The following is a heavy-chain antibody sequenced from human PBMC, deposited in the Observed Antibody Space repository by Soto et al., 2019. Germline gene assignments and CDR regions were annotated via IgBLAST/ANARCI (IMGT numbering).Heavy chain of an antibody. CDR2: MNSKSGNT. D-gene: IGHD5-18*01. J-gene: IGHJ4*02. Sequence: VQLEQSGAEVKKPGASVKVSCKPSGYTFIDYDVNWVRQATGQGLEWMGWMNSKSGNTGYAQKFQGRVTMTRDTSISTAYMALSSLRSEDTAVYYCARGRRAASYRAYYDYWGQGPLVTVSS. CDR1: GYTFIDYD. V-gene: IGHV1-8*02. CDR3: ARGRRAASYRAYYDY.